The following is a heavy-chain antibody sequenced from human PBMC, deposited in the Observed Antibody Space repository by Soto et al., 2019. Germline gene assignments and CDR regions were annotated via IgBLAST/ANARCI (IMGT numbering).Heavy chain of an antibody. V-gene: IGHV4-30-4*08. CDR1: GGSISSGDDY. D-gene: IGHD3-3*01. CDR3: ARDRVVTTVFDY. CDR2: IYYSGST. J-gene: IGHJ4*02. Sequence: PSQPLSLTCTVAGGSISSGDDYWSWIRQPPGKGLEWIGYIYYSGSTYYNPSLKSRVTISVDTSKNQFSLKLSSVTAADTAVYYCARDRVVTTVFDYWGQGTLVTVSS.